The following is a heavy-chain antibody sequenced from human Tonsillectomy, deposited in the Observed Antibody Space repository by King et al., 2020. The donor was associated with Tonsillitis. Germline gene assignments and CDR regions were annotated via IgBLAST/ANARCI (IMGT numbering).Heavy chain of an antibody. Sequence: QLVQSGAEVKKPGASVKVSCKASGYTFTGYYMHWVRQAPGQGLEWMGWINPNSGGTNSAQRFQGRVTMTMDTAINTAYLELSRLTSDDTAVYYCARDRTGSYSLYFDLWGRGALVTVSS. CDR3: ARDRTGSYSLYFDL. CDR2: INPNSGGT. V-gene: IGHV1-2*02. J-gene: IGHJ2*01. CDR1: GYTFTGYY. D-gene: IGHD1-26*01.